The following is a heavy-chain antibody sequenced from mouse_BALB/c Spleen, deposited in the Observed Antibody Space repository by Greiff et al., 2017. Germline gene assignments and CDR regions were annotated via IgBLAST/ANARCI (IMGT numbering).Heavy chain of an antibody. Sequence: QVQLQQSGAELVRPGVSVKISCKGSGYTFTDYAMHWVKQSHAKSLEWIGVISTYYGDASYNQKFKGKATMTVDKSSSTAYMELARLTSEDSAIYYCARGGGNYVGAMDYWGQGTSVTVSS. J-gene: IGHJ4*01. CDR1: GYTFTDYA. CDR2: ISTYYGDA. V-gene: IGHV1S137*01. CDR3: ARGGGNYVGAMDY. D-gene: IGHD2-1*01.